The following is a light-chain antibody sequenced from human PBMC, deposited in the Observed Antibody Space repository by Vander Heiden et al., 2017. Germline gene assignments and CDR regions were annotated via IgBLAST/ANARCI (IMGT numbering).Light chain of an antibody. J-gene: IGKJ3*01. CDR1: QRISTN. CDR3: QQSYKRPRT. Sequence: DIQMIQSPASLSASAGDRVTITCRASQRISTNLNWYQQKAGKAPKLLISAASTLQSGVPSRFSGSNSGTEFTLTISDLQPDDCATFYCQQSYKRPRTFGPGTKVEIK. V-gene: IGKV1-39*01. CDR2: AAS.